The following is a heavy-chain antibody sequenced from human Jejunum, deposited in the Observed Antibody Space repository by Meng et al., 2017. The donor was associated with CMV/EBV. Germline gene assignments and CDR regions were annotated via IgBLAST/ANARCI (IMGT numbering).Heavy chain of an antibody. V-gene: IGHV3-74*01. Sequence: GCMVQPGVSLSTSCDAYGIPCSDYWMNWVRKCHGMGLVWLSRINGDGRSTNYADSVKGRLTISRDNDKNTLYLQMNNLRAEDTDLYYCERALARRSSCPDYWGQGTLVTVSS. CDR1: GIPCSDYW. CDR2: INGDGRST. CDR3: ERALARRSSCPDY. J-gene: IGHJ4*02. D-gene: IGHD2-2*01.